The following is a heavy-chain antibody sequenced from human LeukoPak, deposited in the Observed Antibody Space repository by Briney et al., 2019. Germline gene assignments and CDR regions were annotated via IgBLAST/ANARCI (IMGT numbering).Heavy chain of an antibody. Sequence: SETLSLTCTVSGGSISSYYWSWIRQPPGKGLEWIGYIYYSGSTNYNPPLKSRVTISVDTSKNQSSLKLSSVTAADTAVYYCARGSVDTAMVVGYWGQGTLVTVSS. V-gene: IGHV4-59*01. CDR1: GGSISSYY. CDR3: ARGSVDTAMVVGY. D-gene: IGHD5-18*01. J-gene: IGHJ4*02. CDR2: IYYSGST.